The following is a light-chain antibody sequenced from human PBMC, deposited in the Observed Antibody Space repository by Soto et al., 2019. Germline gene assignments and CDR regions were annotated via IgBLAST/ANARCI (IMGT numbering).Light chain of an antibody. Sequence: QSVLTQPASVSGSPGQSITISCTGTSSDVGGYNYVSWYQQHPGKAPKLMIYDVSNRPSGVSNRFSGSKSGNTASLTISGLQAEDEADYYCSSYTSSSTRDVFGGGTKLTVL. J-gene: IGLJ3*02. CDR3: SSYTSSSTRDV. CDR1: SSDVGGYNY. CDR2: DVS. V-gene: IGLV2-14*01.